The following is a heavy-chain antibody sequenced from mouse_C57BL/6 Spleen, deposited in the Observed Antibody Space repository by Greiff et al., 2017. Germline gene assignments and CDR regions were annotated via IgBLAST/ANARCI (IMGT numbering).Heavy chain of an antibody. Sequence: QVQLQQPGAELVKPGASVKLSCKASGYTFTSYWMHWVKQRPGQGLEWIGMIHPNSGSTNYNEKFKSKATLTVDKSSSTAYMQLSSLTSEDSAVYYCASSPYDYGFDYWGQGTTLTVSS. CDR3: ASSPYDYGFDY. V-gene: IGHV1-64*01. D-gene: IGHD2-4*01. CDR2: IHPNSGST. CDR1: GYTFTSYW. J-gene: IGHJ2*01.